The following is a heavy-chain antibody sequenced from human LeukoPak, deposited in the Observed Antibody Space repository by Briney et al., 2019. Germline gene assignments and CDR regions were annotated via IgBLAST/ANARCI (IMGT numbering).Heavy chain of an antibody. CDR1: GATFSSDE. Sequence: HPGGSLRLSCAASGATFSSDEMNWVRQAPGKGLEWVSYISGSGSIIYYADSVKGRFTISRDNAKRSLYLQMNSLRAEDTAVYYCARDYNFDYWGQGTLVTVSS. J-gene: IGHJ4*02. CDR2: ISGSGSII. CDR3: ARDYNFDY. V-gene: IGHV3-48*03.